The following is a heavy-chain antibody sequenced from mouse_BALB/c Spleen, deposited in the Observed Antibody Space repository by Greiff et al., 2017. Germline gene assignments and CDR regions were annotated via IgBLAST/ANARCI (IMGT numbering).Heavy chain of an antibody. CDR2: ISSGSSTI. Sequence: EVMLVESGGGLVQPGGSRKLSCAASGFTFSSFGMHWVRQAPEKGLEWVAYISSGSSTIYYADTVKGRFTISRDNPKNTLFLQMTSLRSEDTAMYYCARPYGNYEGYAMDYWGQGTSVTVSA. V-gene: IGHV5-17*02. J-gene: IGHJ4*01. CDR3: ARPYGNYEGYAMDY. CDR1: GFTFSSFG. D-gene: IGHD2-1*01.